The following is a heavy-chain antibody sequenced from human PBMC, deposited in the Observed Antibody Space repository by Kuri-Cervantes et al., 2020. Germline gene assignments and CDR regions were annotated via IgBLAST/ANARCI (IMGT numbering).Heavy chain of an antibody. CDR1: GYSISSGYY. J-gene: IGHJ4*02. Sequence: SETLSLTCAVSGYSISSGYYWGWIRQPPGKGLEWIGDIYHSGSTYYNPSLKSRVTMSVDTSKNQFSLKLSSVTAADTAVYYCARRPYVYGDYYFDYWGQGTLVTVSS. V-gene: IGHV4-38-2*01. CDR3: ARRPYVYGDYYFDY. D-gene: IGHD4-17*01. CDR2: IYHSGST.